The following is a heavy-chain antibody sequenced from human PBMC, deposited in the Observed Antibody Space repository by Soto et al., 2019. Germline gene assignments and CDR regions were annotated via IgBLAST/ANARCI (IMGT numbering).Heavy chain of an antibody. CDR2: IKSKTDGGTT. V-gene: IGHV3-15*07. J-gene: IGHJ6*02. CDR3: TAGPHYYYYVMDV. Sequence: EVQLVESGGGLVKPGGSLRLSCADSAFTFSDAWMNWVRQAPGKGLEWVGRIKSKTDGGTTDYAAPVKGRFTISRDDSKNTLYLQMNSLKTEDTAVYYCTAGPHYYYYVMDVWGQGTTVTVSS. CDR1: AFTFSDAW.